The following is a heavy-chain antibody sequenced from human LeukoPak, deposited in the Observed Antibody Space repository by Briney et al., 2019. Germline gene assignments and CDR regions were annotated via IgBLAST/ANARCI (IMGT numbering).Heavy chain of an antibody. Sequence: SQTLSLTCAISGDSVSGNSAAWNWIRQSPSRGLEWLGRTYYRSKWGHDYALSVKSRITIDPDTSKNQFSLQLNSVTPEDTAVYYCARDILGEGSTWGQGTLVTVPS. CDR2: TYYRSKWGH. CDR3: ARDILGEGST. V-gene: IGHV6-1*01. CDR1: GDSVSGNSAA. J-gene: IGHJ5*02.